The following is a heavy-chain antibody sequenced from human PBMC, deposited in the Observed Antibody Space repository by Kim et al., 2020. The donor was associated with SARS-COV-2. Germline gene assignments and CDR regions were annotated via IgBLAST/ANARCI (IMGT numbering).Heavy chain of an antibody. D-gene: IGHD6-6*01. Sequence: GGSLRLSCAASGFTFSSYWMSWVRQAPGKGLEWVANIKQDGSEKYYVDSVKGRFTISRDNAKNSLYLQMNSLRAEDTAVYYCARDIAVFKYSSYDYWGQGTLVTVSS. CDR1: GFTFSSYW. CDR3: ARDIAVFKYSSYDY. CDR2: IKQDGSEK. J-gene: IGHJ4*02. V-gene: IGHV3-7*03.